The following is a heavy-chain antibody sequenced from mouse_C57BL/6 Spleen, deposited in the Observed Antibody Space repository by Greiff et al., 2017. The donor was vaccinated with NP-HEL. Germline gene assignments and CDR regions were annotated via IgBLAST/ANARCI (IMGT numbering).Heavy chain of an antibody. D-gene: IGHD2-4*01. CDR1: GFNIKDYY. CDR2: IDPEDGDT. J-gene: IGHJ4*01. Sequence: EVQLQQSGAELVKPGASVKLSCTASGFNIKDYYMHWVKQRTEQGLEWIGRIDPEDGDTKYAPKFQGKATITADTSSNTAYLQLSSLTSEDTAVYYWARIRLRRTETYAMDYWGQGTSVTVSS. CDR3: ARIRLRRTETYAMDY. V-gene: IGHV14-2*01.